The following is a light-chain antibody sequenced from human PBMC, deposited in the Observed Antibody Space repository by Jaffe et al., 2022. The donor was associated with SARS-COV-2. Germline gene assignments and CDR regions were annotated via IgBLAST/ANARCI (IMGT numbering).Light chain of an antibody. CDR3: QQYDGSPSWT. Sequence: EIVLTQSPGTLSLSPGERATLSCRASQSISSSYLAWYQQRPGQAPRLLIYGASSRATGIPDRFSGSGSGTDFTLSISRLEPEDFAVYYCQQYDGSPSWTFGQGTKVEI. V-gene: IGKV3-20*01. J-gene: IGKJ1*01. CDR1: QSISSSY. CDR2: GAS.